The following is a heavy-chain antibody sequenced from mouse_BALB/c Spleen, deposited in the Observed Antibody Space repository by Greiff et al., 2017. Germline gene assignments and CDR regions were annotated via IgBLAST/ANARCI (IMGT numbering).Heavy chain of an antibody. CDR3: ARQYGNYLYYYAMDY. J-gene: IGHJ4*01. CDR1: GFTFSSYY. CDR2: INSNGGST. V-gene: IGHV5-6-2*01. Sequence: EVMLVESGGGLVKLGGSLKLSCAASGFTFSSYYMSWVRQTPEKRLELVAAINSNGGSTYYPDTVKGRFTISRDNAKNTLYLQMSSLKSEDTALYYCARQYGNYLYYYAMDYWGQGTSVTVSS. D-gene: IGHD2-1*01.